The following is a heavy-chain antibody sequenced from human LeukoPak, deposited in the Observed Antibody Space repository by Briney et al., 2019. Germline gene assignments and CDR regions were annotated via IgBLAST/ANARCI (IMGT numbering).Heavy chain of an antibody. Sequence: ASMKVSCKASGYTFTDYYIHWVRQAPGQRLEWMGRMNPNSGGTNYAQKFQGRVTMTRDTSISTAYMEMSRLTSDDTAVFYCARALDYVFDYWGQGTLVTVFS. CDR3: ARALDYVFDY. CDR2: MNPNSGGT. D-gene: IGHD4-17*01. CDR1: GYTFTDYY. J-gene: IGHJ4*02. V-gene: IGHV1-2*06.